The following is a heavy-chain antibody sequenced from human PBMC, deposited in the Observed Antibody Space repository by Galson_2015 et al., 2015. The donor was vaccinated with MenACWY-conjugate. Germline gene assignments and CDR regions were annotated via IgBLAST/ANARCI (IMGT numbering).Heavy chain of an antibody. V-gene: IGHV3-21*01. D-gene: IGHD5-12*01. J-gene: IGHJ4*02. Sequence: SLRLSCAASGFTFSSYSMNWVRQAPGKGLEWVSSISSSSSYIYYADSVKGRFTISRDNAKNSLYLQMNSLRAEDTAVYYCARDSAGGYDSGFDYWGQGTLVTVSS. CDR3: ARDSAGGYDSGFDY. CDR2: ISSSSSYI. CDR1: GFTFSSYS.